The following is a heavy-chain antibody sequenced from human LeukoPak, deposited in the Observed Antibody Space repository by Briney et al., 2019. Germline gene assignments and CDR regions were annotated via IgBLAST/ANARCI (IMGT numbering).Heavy chain of an antibody. CDR3: VREGVGELAEAFDI. CDR1: GFTFSSYA. Sequence: GGSLRLSCAASGFTFSSYAMNWVRQAPGKGLEWVSSINSKSKNMYYADSMRGRFTISRDNARNSLFLQMNSLRVEDTAVYFCVREGVGELAEAFDIWGQGTIVTVSS. J-gene: IGHJ3*02. V-gene: IGHV3-21*01. D-gene: IGHD3-10*01. CDR2: INSKSKNM.